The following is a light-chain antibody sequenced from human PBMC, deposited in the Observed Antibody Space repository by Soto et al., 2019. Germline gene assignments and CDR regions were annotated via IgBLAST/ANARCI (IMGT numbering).Light chain of an antibody. CDR1: QGISNY. V-gene: IGKV1-27*01. J-gene: IGKJ3*01. CDR3: PKYNSAPRA. Sequence: DIQMTQSPSSLSASVGDRVTITCRASQGISNYLAWYQQKPVKVPKRLIYAASTLQSGVPSRFSGSGSGTDFTLTISSLQTEDVATYYCPKYNSAPRAVGPGTKVYIK. CDR2: AAS.